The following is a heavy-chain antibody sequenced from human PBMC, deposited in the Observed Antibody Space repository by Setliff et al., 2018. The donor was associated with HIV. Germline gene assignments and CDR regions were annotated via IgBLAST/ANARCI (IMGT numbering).Heavy chain of an antibody. CDR2: IYISGST. CDR1: GGSITSYY. V-gene: IGHV4-4*07. Sequence: PSETLSLTCTVSGGSITSYYWSWIRQPAGKGLEWFGRIYISGSTNYNPSFESRVTMSIDTSKNQFSLKLSSVTAADTAVCYCARGGGTGSFDYWGQGTLVTVSS. J-gene: IGHJ4*02. CDR3: ARGGGTGSFDY. D-gene: IGHD3-16*01.